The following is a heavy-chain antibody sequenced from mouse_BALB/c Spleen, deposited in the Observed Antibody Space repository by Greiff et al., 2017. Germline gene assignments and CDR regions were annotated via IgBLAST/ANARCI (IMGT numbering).Heavy chain of an antibody. V-gene: IGHV5-9-3*01. J-gene: IGHJ2*01. CDR3: ARGGYRYDGYYFDY. CDR2: ISSGGSYT. D-gene: IGHD2-14*01. CDR1: GFTFSSYA. Sequence: EVQLVESGGGLVKPGGSLKLSCAASGFTFSSYAMSWVRQTPEKRLEWVATISSGGSYTYYPDSVKGRFTISRDNAKNTLYLQMSSLRSEDTAMYYCARGGYRYDGYYFDYWGQGTTLTVSS.